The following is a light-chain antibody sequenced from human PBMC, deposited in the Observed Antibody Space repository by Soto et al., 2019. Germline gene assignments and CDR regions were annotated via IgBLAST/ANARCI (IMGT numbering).Light chain of an antibody. Sequence: QSVLTQPASVSGSPGQSITISCTGTSSTVGGFNVVSWYQQHPGKAPKVIIYEGIKRPSGVSNRFSGSNSGSTASLTISGLQAEDEADYYCCSYVGATTYVFGTGTGSPS. J-gene: IGLJ1*01. CDR3: CSYVGATTYV. CDR2: EGI. V-gene: IGLV2-23*01. CDR1: SSTVGGFNV.